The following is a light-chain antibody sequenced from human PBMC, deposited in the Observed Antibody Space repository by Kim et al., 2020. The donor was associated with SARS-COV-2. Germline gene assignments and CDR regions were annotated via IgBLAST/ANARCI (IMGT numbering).Light chain of an antibody. Sequence: ASIGYIVIITCRADQSIHNYLEWDQQKAGKPPKLPIYSASTLQSGGPSRIRRSGSGTEFSLTISNLQPEDFATFYCQQIYTAPPYTFGQGTKLDI. J-gene: IGKJ2*01. V-gene: IGKV1-39*01. CDR3: QQIYTAPPYT. CDR1: QSIHNY. CDR2: SAS.